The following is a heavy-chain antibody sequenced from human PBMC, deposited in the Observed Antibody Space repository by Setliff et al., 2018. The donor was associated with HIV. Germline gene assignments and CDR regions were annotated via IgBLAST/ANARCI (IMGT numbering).Heavy chain of an antibody. CDR2: IYHSGTA. Sequence: SETLSLPCHLSGFSISSNSYGGWVRQPPGRGLEWIANIYHSGTAYYNPSFKTRVAISIDTSKNYVSLKLRSLTAADTAIYYCSRDPRGLLSPVPRGYFDYWGQGALVTVSS. J-gene: IGHJ4*02. CDR1: GFSISSNSY. CDR3: SRDPRGLLSPVPRGYFDY. V-gene: IGHV4-38-2*02. D-gene: IGHD3-22*01.